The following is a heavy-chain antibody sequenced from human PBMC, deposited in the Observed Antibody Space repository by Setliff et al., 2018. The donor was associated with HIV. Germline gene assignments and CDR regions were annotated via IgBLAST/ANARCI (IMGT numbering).Heavy chain of an antibody. CDR3: AKGAGFYGDYTFDH. CDR1: GPSINIHY. J-gene: IGHJ4*02. Sequence: NPSETLSLTCTVSGPSINIHYWSWIRQSPGKAFEWIGYIYSTGSTNYNPSLQSRVTISMVASRNQFSLKVTSVTAADTAVYYCAKGAGFYGDYTFDHWGQGRQVTSPQ. CDR2: IYSTGST. V-gene: IGHV4-59*11. D-gene: IGHD4-17*01.